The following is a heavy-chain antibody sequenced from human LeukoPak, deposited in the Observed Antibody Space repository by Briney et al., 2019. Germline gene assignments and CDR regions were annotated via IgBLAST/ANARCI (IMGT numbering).Heavy chain of an antibody. V-gene: IGHV1-24*01. D-gene: IGHD3-16*01. J-gene: IGHJ4*02. CDR2: FDIEDEKR. Sequence: ASVKVSCKVSGHTLTELSVHWVRQAPGKGLEWLGGFDIEDEKRWYERKFRGRVTVTEDTSIDTAYMELSGLTSDDTAVYFCTTEYMTSAWRWGYWGQGTLVVVSS. CDR3: TTEYMTSAWRWGY. CDR1: GHTLTELS.